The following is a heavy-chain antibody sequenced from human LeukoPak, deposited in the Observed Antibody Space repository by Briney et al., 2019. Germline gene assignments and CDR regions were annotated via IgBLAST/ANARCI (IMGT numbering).Heavy chain of an antibody. D-gene: IGHD1-20*01. CDR1: GFTFSNYW. CDR3: TRDRSNWNDGDC. V-gene: IGHV3-74*01. CDR2: INSHGSST. Sequence: TGGSLRLSCAASGFTFSNYWMHWVRQAPGKGLVWVSLINSHGSSTTYADSVKGRFTISRDNAKNTLHLQMNSLRVEDTAVYYCTRDRSNWNDGDCWGQGTLVTVSS. J-gene: IGHJ4*02.